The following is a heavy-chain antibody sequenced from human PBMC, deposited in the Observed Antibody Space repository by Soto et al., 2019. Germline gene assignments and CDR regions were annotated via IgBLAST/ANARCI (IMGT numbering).Heavy chain of an antibody. Sequence: ETLSLTCTVSGGSISSYYWSWIRQPPGKGLEWIGYIYYSGSTNYNPSLKSRVTISVDTSKNQFSLKLSSMTAADTAVYYCARAHTRSQEDFDYWGQGTLVTVSS. CDR3: ARAHTRSQEDFDY. V-gene: IGHV4-59*01. J-gene: IGHJ4*02. D-gene: IGHD2-2*02. CDR2: IYYSGST. CDR1: GGSISSYY.